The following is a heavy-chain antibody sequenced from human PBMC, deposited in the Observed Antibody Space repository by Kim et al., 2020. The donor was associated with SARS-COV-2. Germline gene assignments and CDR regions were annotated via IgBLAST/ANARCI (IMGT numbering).Heavy chain of an antibody. J-gene: IGHJ6*02. CDR2: IWYDGSNK. D-gene: IGHD3-10*01. V-gene: IGHV3-33*01. Sequence: GGSLRLSCAASGFTFSSYGMHWVRQAPGKGLEWVAVIWYDGSNKYYADSVKGRFTISRDNSKNTLYLQMNSLRAEDTAVYYCGRDHQSITMVRGVIIKAGMDVWGQGTTVTVSS. CDR3: GRDHQSITMVRGVIIKAGMDV. CDR1: GFTFSSYG.